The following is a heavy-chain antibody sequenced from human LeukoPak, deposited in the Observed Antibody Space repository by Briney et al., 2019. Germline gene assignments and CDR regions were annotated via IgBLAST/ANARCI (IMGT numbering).Heavy chain of an antibody. J-gene: IGHJ5*02. CDR1: GYTFTSYA. Sequence: GASVKVSCKASGYTFTSYAMHWVRQAPGQRLEWMGWINAGNGNTKYSQKFQGRVTITRDTSASTVYMELSSLRSEDTAVYYCARGRFVAGKHNWFDPWGQGTLVTVSS. CDR2: INAGNGNT. V-gene: IGHV1-3*01. D-gene: IGHD6-19*01. CDR3: ARGRFVAGKHNWFDP.